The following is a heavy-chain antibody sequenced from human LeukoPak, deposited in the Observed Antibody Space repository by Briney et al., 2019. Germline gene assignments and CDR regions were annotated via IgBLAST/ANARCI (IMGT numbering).Heavy chain of an antibody. CDR2: IYTSGST. J-gene: IGHJ4*02. V-gene: IGHV4-4*07. CDR3: AGQGVLDYTIDY. D-gene: IGHD4-11*01. Sequence: SETLSLTCTVSGGSISSYYWSWHREPAGKGLEWIGRIYTSGSTNYNPSLKSRVTMSVDTSKNQFSLKLSSVTAADTAVYYCAGQGVLDYTIDYWGQGTLVTVSS. CDR1: GGSISSYY.